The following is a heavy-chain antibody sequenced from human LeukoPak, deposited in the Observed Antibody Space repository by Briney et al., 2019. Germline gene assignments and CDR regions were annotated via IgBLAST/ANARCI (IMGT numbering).Heavy chain of an antibody. J-gene: IGHJ4*02. CDR2: INPNSGGT. CDR1: GYTFTGYY. CDR3: ARAGEWELFYFDY. Sequence: ASVKVSCKASGYTFTGYYMHWVRQAPGQGLEWMGWINPNSGGTNYAQKFQGRVTMTRDTSISTAYMELSGLRSDDTAVYYCARAGEWELFYFDYWGQGTLVTVSS. V-gene: IGHV1-2*02. D-gene: IGHD1-26*01.